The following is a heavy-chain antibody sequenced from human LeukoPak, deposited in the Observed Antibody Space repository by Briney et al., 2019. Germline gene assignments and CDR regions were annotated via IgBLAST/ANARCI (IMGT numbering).Heavy chain of an antibody. CDR3: ARDHDILTGNNWFDP. Sequence: GGSLRLSCAASGFTFSSYATHWVRQAPGKGMEWVAVISYDKSNKYYADSVKGRFTISRDNSKNTLYLQMNSLRPEDTAVYYCARDHDILTGNNWFDPWGQGTLVTVSS. CDR1: GFTFSSYA. CDR2: ISYDKSNK. D-gene: IGHD3-9*01. V-gene: IGHV3-30*04. J-gene: IGHJ5*02.